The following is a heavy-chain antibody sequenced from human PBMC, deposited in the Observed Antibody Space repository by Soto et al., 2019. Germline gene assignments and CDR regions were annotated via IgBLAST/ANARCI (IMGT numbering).Heavy chain of an antibody. Sequence: QVQLVQSGAEVKKPGASMKVSCKASGYTFTGQYIHWVRQAPGQGLEWMGWINPNSGGTNYAQKFQGWVTMTRDTSISTAYMELSRLRSDDTAVYYCARGYCSSTRCHFDYWGQGTLVTVSS. CDR1: GYTFTGQY. V-gene: IGHV1-2*04. J-gene: IGHJ4*02. CDR2: INPNSGGT. CDR3: ARGYCSSTRCHFDY. D-gene: IGHD2-2*01.